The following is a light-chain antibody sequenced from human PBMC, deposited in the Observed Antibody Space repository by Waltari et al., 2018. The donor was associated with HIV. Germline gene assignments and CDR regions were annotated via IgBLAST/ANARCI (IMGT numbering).Light chain of an antibody. Sequence: DTQMTQSPSTLSASVGDRVTITCRASQSISDWLAWYQQKPGRAPNLLIYQASKLKSGVPSRFSGGASGTEFTLTISGLQPEDFATYFCQQYKSYPLMFGRGTEVEIK. V-gene: IGKV1-5*03. J-gene: IGKJ4*02. CDR3: QQYKSYPLM. CDR1: QSISDW. CDR2: QAS.